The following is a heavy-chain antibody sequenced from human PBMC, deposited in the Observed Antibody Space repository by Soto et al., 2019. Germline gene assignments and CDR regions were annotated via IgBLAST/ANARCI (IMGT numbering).Heavy chain of an antibody. CDR1: GGSISSGDYY. D-gene: IGHD3-22*01. Sequence: QVQLQESGPGLVKPSQTLSLTCTVSGGSISSGDYYWSWIRQPPGKGLEWIGYIYYSGSTYYNPSLKSRVTISVDTSKNQFSLKLSSVTAADTAVYYCARVYLGRNDSSGSRWAFDIWGQGTMVTVSS. CDR2: IYYSGST. V-gene: IGHV4-30-4*01. CDR3: ARVYLGRNDSSGSRWAFDI. J-gene: IGHJ3*02.